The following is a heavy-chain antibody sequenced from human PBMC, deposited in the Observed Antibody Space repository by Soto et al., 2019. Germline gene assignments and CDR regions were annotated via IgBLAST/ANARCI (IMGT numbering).Heavy chain of an antibody. CDR3: PRSRVSSSSDYYYYYGMDV. Sequence: PGGSLRLSCAASRFTFSSYSMNWVRQAPGKGLEWVSSISSSSSYIYYADSVKGRFTISRDNAKNSLYLQMNSLRAEDTAVYYCPRSRVSSSSDYYYYYGMDVWGQGTTVTVPS. CDR2: ISSSSSYI. J-gene: IGHJ6*02. D-gene: IGHD6-6*01. CDR1: RFTFSSYS. V-gene: IGHV3-21*01.